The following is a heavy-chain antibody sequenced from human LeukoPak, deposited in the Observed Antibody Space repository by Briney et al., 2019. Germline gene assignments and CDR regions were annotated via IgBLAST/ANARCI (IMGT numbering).Heavy chain of an antibody. J-gene: IGHJ4*02. CDR2: ISYDGSNK. CDR3: ARISLRITMVRGEIEF. Sequence: GGSLRLSCAASGFTFSSYAMHWVRQAPGKGLEWVAVISYDGSNKYYADSVKGRFTISRDNSKNTLYLQMNNLRAEDTAVYYCARISLRITMVRGEIEFWGQGTLVTVSS. V-gene: IGHV3-30-3*01. CDR1: GFTFSSYA. D-gene: IGHD3-10*01.